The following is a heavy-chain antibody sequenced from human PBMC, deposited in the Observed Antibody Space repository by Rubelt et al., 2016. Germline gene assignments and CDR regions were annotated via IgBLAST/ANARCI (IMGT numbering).Heavy chain of an antibody. CDR1: GFIFGNHA. Sequence: EEQLVESGGGLVQPGRSLRLSCVGSGFIFGNHAMHWVRQAPGKGLVWVSRISTDGSSTAYADSVKGRFTISRDNAKNTLDLQMKSLRAEDTAVYYCARDRPRYYYYYMDVWGKGTTVTVSS. CDR2: ISTDGSST. CDR3: ARDRPRYYYYYMDV. V-gene: IGHV3-74*03. J-gene: IGHJ6*03.